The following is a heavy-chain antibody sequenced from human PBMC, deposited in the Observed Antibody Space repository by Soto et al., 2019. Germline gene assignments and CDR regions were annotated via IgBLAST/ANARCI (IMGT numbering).Heavy chain of an antibody. CDR1: GYSFTSYW. Sequence: GESLKISCKGSGYSFTSYWIGWVRQMPGKGLEWMGIIYPGDSDTRYSPSFQGQVTISADKSISTAYLQWSSPKASDTAMYYCARRPPGTRYYYYGMDVWGQGTTVTVSS. D-gene: IGHD1-7*01. V-gene: IGHV5-51*01. CDR3: ARRPPGTRYYYYGMDV. J-gene: IGHJ6*02. CDR2: IYPGDSDT.